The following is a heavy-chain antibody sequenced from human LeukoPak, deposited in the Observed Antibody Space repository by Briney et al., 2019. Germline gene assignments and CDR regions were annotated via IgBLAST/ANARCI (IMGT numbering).Heavy chain of an antibody. CDR3: ARGLRYQLLSGKRRYNWCDP. J-gene: IGHJ5*02. Sequence: GASAKVSCKASGCTFSSYAISWVRQAPGQGLEWMGWMNPNSGNTGYAQKFQGRVTITRNTSISTAYMELSSLRSEDTAVYYCARGLRYQLLSGKRRYNWCDPCGQGTLVTVSS. CDR2: MNPNSGNT. CDR1: GCTFSSYA. D-gene: IGHD2-2*01. V-gene: IGHV1-8*03.